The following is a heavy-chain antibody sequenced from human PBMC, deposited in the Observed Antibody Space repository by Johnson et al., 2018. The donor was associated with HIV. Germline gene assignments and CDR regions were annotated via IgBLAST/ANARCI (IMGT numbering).Heavy chain of an antibody. CDR1: GFTFSDYY. J-gene: IGHJ3*02. CDR2: FSSRGSTI. D-gene: IGHD1-7*01. CDR3: ASWNYFDAFDI. Sequence: QVQLVESGGGLVRPGGSLRLSCAASGFTFSDYYMSWIRQAPGKGLEWVSYFSSRGSTIYYADPVKGRFTISRDNAKNSLYLQMTSLRAEDTAVYYCASWNYFDAFDIWGQGTMVTVSS. V-gene: IGHV3-11*04.